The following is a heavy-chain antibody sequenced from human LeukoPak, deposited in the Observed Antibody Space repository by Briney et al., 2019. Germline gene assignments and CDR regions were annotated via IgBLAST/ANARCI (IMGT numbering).Heavy chain of an antibody. CDR2: INPDSGYT. CDR3: ARSYSVSLRYYFFDY. CDR1: GYTFTGYN. V-gene: IGHV1-2*02. J-gene: IGHJ4*02. D-gene: IGHD1-26*01. Sequence: PSVNVSCKPSGYTFTGYNIHWVRQAPGQGPEWMGWINPDSGYTNYAHRFQGRVTMTRDTSISTAYMELSSLTSDDTAIYYCARSYSVSLRYYFFDYWGQGTLVTVSS.